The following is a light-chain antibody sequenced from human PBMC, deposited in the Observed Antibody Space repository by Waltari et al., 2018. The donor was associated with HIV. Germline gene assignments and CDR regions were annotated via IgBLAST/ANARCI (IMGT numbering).Light chain of an antibody. CDR2: DVS. CDR1: TSAVGGYNY. CDR3: CSYAGSYIWV. Sequence: QSALTQPRPVSGSPGQSATIPCTGTTSAVGGYNYVSWYQQHPGKAPQRMIDDVSKRPSGVPDRFSGSKSGNTASLTISGLQAEDEADYYCCSYAGSYIWVFGGGTKLTVL. J-gene: IGLJ3*02. V-gene: IGLV2-11*01.